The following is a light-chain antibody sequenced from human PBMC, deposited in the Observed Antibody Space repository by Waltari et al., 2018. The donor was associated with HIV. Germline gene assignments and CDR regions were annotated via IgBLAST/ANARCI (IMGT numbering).Light chain of an antibody. Sequence: QSVLTQPPSVSGTPGQRVTISCSGGSSNIGSNTVTWYQHLPGAAPKVLIYTDDPRPSGVPDRCPGSKSGTAASLAISGLQSEDEAVYYCAAWDDSLDHVFGTGTKVSLL. V-gene: IGLV1-44*01. CDR1: SSNIGSNT. CDR3: AAWDDSLDHV. J-gene: IGLJ1*01. CDR2: TDD.